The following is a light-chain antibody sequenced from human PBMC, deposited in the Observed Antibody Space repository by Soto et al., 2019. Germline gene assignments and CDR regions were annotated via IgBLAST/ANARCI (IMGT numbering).Light chain of an antibody. Sequence: EIVLTQSPGSLSLSLGERATLSCRASQSVDSAFFAWYQQKPRQPPRLHLYGASRRATGIPDMFSGRGSGTDFTLKISRLEPEDCADYYCQQYASSLTFGQGTKVEI. V-gene: IGKV3-20*01. CDR3: QQYASSLT. J-gene: IGKJ1*01. CDR2: GAS. CDR1: QSVDSAF.